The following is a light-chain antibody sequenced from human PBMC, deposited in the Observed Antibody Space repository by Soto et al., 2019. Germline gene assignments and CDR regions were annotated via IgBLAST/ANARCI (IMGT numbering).Light chain of an antibody. V-gene: IGKV3-20*01. J-gene: IGKJ3*01. CDR3: QQFRT. CDR2: GAS. CDR1: QSISSSY. Sequence: EIVLTQSPGTLSLSPGERATLSCRASQSISSSYLAWYQQKPGQAPRLLIYGASTRAPGIPDRFSGSGSGTDFTLTISRLEPEDFAVYYCQQFRTFGPGTKVDIK.